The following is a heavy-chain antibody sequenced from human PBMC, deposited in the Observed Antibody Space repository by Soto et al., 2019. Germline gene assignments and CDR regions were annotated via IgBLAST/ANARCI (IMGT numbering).Heavy chain of an antibody. D-gene: IGHD3-3*01. CDR3: ARGRWNGYSAWVG. CDR1: GGSVSSGSYY. J-gene: IGHJ4*02. CDR2: IYYSGST. Sequence: SETLSLTCTVSGGSVSSGSYYWSWIRQPPGKGLEWIGYIYYSGSTNYNPSLKSRVTISVDTSKNQFFLMLSSVTAADTAVYFCARGRWNGYSAWVGWGQGSLVTVSS. V-gene: IGHV4-61*01.